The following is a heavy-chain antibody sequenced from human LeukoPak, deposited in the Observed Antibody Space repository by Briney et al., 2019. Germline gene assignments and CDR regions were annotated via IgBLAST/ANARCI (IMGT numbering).Heavy chain of an antibody. Sequence: SQTLSLTCTVSGASISSGSYYWSWIRQPAGTGLEWIGRIYTSGSTNYNPSLKSRVTISVDTSKNQFSLKLSSVTAADTAVYYCAKIAVAGNYYYYGMDVWGQGTTVTVSS. D-gene: IGHD6-19*01. CDR2: IYTSGST. CDR1: GASISSGSYY. CDR3: AKIAVAGNYYYYGMDV. V-gene: IGHV4-61*02. J-gene: IGHJ6*02.